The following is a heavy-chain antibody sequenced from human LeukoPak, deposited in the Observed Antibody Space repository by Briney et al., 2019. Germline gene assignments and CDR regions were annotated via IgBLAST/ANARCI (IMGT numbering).Heavy chain of an antibody. CDR2: IYYSGST. J-gene: IGHJ6*03. V-gene: IGHV4-59*12. CDR1: GGSISSYY. Sequence: SETLSLTCTVSGGSISSYYWSWIRQPPGKGLEWIGYIYYSGSTNYNPSPKSRVTISVDTSKNQFSLKLSSVTAADTAVYYCARVRTRGVYYYYMDVWGKGTTVTISS. D-gene: IGHD1-14*01. CDR3: ARVRTRGVYYYYMDV.